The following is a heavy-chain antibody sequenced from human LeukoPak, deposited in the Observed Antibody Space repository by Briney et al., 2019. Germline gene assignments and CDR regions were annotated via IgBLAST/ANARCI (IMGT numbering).Heavy chain of an antibody. V-gene: IGHV3-48*01. J-gene: IGHJ4*02. D-gene: IGHD3-9*01. CDR2: ISSSSHTI. CDR1: EFTFSSYS. CDR3: ARTYYDILTAYNPYFDY. Sequence: GGSLRLSCAASEFTFSSYSMNWVRQAPGKGLEWVSYISSSSHTIYYADSVKGRFTISRDNAKNSLYLQMNSLRAEDTAVYYCARTYYDILTAYNPYFDYWGQGTLVTVSS.